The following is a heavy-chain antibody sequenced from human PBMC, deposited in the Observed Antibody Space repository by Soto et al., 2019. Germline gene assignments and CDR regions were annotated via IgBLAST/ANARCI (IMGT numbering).Heavy chain of an antibody. CDR3: ARQKKRSSPHHYYYYGMDV. V-gene: IGHV4-59*08. CDR1: GGSISSYY. Sequence: PSETLSLTCTVSGGSISSYYWSWIRQPPGKGLEWIGYIYYSGSTNYNPSLKSRVTISVGTSKNQFSLKLSSVTAADTAVYYCARQKKRSSPHHYYYYGMDVWGQGTTVTVSS. CDR2: IYYSGST. J-gene: IGHJ6*02.